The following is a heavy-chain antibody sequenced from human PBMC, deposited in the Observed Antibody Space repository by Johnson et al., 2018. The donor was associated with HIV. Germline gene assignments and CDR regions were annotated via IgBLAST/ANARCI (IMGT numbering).Heavy chain of an antibody. J-gene: IGHJ3*02. CDR2: ISGSGVST. CDR1: GFSFSSYA. CDR3: TRTEDTYNYDISGYVDALDI. Sequence: VQLVESGGGLVQPGGSLRLSCAASGFSFSSYALTWVRQAPGKGLEWVSGISGSGVSTYYADSVKGRFTISRDNAKNSLYLQMNSLKSEDTAVYYCTRTEDTYNYDISGYVDALDIWGQGTMVTVSS. V-gene: IGHV3-23*04. D-gene: IGHD3-22*01.